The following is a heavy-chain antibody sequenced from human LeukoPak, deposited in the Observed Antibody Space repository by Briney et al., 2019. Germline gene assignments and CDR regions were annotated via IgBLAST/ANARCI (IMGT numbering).Heavy chain of an antibody. CDR3: ARGSTWFGEPEYFQH. D-gene: IGHD3-10*01. J-gene: IGHJ1*01. V-gene: IGHV4-34*01. CDR2: INHSGST. CDR1: GGSFSGYY. Sequence: PSETLSLTCAVYGGSFSGYYWSWIRQPPGKGLEWIGEINHSGSTNYNPPLKSRVTMSVDTSKNQFSLKLSSVTAADTAVYYCARGSTWFGEPEYFQHWGQGTLVTVSS.